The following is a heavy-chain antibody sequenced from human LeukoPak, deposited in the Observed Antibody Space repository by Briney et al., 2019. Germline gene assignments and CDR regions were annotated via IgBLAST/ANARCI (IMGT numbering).Heavy chain of an antibody. CDR3: ARDVYDSSGSPADYYYYMDV. V-gene: IGHV4-39*07. Sequence: SETLSLTCTVSGGSISSSSYYWGWIRQPPGKGLEWIGSIYYSGSTYYNPSLKSRVTISVDTSKNQFSLKLSSVTAADTAVYYCARDVYDSSGSPADYYYYMDVWGKGTTVTVSS. CDR1: GGSISSSSYY. D-gene: IGHD3-22*01. CDR2: IYYSGST. J-gene: IGHJ6*03.